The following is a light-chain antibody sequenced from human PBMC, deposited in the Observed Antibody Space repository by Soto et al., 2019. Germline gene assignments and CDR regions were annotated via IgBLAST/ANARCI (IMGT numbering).Light chain of an antibody. CDR3: QQYGSSPRIN. V-gene: IGKV3-20*01. J-gene: IGKJ5*01. CDR2: GAS. Sequence: EIVVTQAPATLSVSPGGIVTLSCRASQSLTRNLAWYQHKPGQSPRLLIYGASARATGIPDRFSGSGSGTDFTLTISRLEPEDFAVYYCQQYGSSPRINFGQGTRLEIK. CDR1: QSLTRN.